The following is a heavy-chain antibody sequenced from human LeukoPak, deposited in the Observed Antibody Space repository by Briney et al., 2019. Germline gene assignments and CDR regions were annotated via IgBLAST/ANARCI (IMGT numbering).Heavy chain of an antibody. V-gene: IGHV3-21*01. CDR1: GFTFSSYT. CDR3: ARVNTIHRHDDY. CDR2: ISSSSTYI. Sequence: GGPLRLSCAASGFTFSSYTMNWVRQAPGKGLEWVSSISSSSTYIYYADSVKGRFTISRDNAKNSLYLQMNTLRAEDTAVYYCARVNTIHRHDDYWGQGTLVTVSS. J-gene: IGHJ4*02. D-gene: IGHD3-22*01.